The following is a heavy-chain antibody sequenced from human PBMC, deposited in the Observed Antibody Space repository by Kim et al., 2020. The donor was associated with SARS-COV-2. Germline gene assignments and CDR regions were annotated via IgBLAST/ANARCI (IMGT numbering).Heavy chain of an antibody. V-gene: IGHV3-21*01. J-gene: IGHJ6*01. CDR3: TRASYSYSSGAGRYYYYG. D-gene: IGHD6-19*01. Sequence: GGSLRLSCAASGFTFSSYSMNWVRQAPGKGLEWVSSISSSSSYTYYADSVKGRFTISRDNAKNSLYLQMNSLRAEDTAVYYCTRASYSYSSGAGRYYYYG. CDR1: GFTFSSYS. CDR2: ISSSSSYT.